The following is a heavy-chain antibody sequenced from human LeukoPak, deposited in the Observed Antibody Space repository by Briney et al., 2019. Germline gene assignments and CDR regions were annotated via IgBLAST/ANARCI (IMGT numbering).Heavy chain of an antibody. CDR3: ARDRGGVPAAHQFDP. Sequence: SETLSLTCTVSGGSISSSSYYWGWIRQPPGKGLEWIGSIYYSGSTYYNPSLKSRVTISVDTSKNQFSLKLSSVTAADTAVYYCARDRGGVPAAHQFDPWGQGTLVTVSS. V-gene: IGHV4-39*07. J-gene: IGHJ5*02. CDR1: GGSISSSSYY. CDR2: IYYSGST. D-gene: IGHD2-2*01.